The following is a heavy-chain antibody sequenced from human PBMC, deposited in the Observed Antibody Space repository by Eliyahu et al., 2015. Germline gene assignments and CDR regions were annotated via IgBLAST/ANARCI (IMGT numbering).Heavy chain of an antibody. J-gene: IGHJ4*02. CDR3: ARMERQGYCSSTSCQNRYYFDY. D-gene: IGHD2-2*01. CDR2: IYYSGST. V-gene: IGHV4-39*01. Sequence: QLQLQESGPGLVKPSETLSLTCTVPGCSIXXSSYYWGWXRQPPGKGLXWIGSIYYSGSTYYNPSLKSRVTISVDTSKNQFSLKLSSVTAADTAVYYCARMERQGYCSSTSCQNRYYFDYWGQGTLVTVSS. CDR1: GCSIXXSSYY.